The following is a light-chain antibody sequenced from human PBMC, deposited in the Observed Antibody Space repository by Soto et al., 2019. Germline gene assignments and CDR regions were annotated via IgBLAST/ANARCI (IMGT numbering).Light chain of an antibody. V-gene: IGLV2-8*01. CDR2: EDT. Sequence: QSALTQPPSASGSPGQSVTISCTGTSSDVGGYNYVSWYQQHPGKAPQLMIYEDTKRPSGVPDRVSGSKSVNTASLTVSGLEAEDEADYYCSSYAGSSSDVFGTGTKLTVL. J-gene: IGLJ1*01. CDR3: SSYAGSSSDV. CDR1: SSDVGGYNY.